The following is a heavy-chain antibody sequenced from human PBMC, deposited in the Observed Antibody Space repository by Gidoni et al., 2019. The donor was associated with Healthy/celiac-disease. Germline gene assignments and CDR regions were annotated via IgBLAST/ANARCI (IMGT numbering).Heavy chain of an antibody. CDR1: GGSISSGSYH. CDR3: ARGDSSSAFDY. Sequence: QVQLQESGPGLVKPSQTLSLTCTVSGGSISSGSYHWSWIRQPAGKGLEWIGRIYTSGGTNYNPSLKSRVTISVDTSKNQFSLKLSSVTAADTAVYYCARGDSSSAFDYWGQGTLVTVSS. D-gene: IGHD6-6*01. J-gene: IGHJ4*02. V-gene: IGHV4-61*02. CDR2: IYTSGGT.